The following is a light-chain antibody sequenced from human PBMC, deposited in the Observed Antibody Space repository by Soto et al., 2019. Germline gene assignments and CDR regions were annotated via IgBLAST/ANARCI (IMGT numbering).Light chain of an antibody. CDR1: QSISTW. J-gene: IGKJ4*01. CDR2: KAS. CDR3: QQYNSYPLT. V-gene: IGKV1-5*03. Sequence: DIQMTQSPSTLSASVGDRVTITCRASQSISTWLAWYQQKPGKAPKLLIYKASSLEGGFPSRFGGSGSGTLFNITISSLHTDDFATYYCQQYNSYPLTFGGGTTVDIK.